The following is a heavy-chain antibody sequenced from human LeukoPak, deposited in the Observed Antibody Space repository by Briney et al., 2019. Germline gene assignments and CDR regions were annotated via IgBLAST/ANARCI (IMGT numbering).Heavy chain of an antibody. J-gene: IGHJ6*03. CDR2: IYHSGST. CDR3: ARLLIEYSYGTYYYYMDV. Sequence: SETLSLTCAVSGGSISSSNWWSWVRQPPGKGLEWIGEIYHSGSTNYNPSLKSRVTISVDKSKNQFSLKLSSVTAADTAVYYCARLLIEYSYGTYYYYMDVWGKGTTVTVSS. D-gene: IGHD5-18*01. V-gene: IGHV4-4*02. CDR1: GGSISSSNW.